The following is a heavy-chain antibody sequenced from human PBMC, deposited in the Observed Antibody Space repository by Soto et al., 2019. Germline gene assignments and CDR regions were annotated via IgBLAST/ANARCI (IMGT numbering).Heavy chain of an antibody. Sequence: SETLSLTCTVSGGSISSYYWSWIRQPPGKGLEWIGYIYYSGSTNYNPSLKSRVTISVDTSKNQFSLKLSSVTAADTAVYYCARELQYLAYYYMHVGGKGTTVTFSS. CDR1: GGSISSYY. J-gene: IGHJ6*03. D-gene: IGHD3-9*01. CDR2: IYYSGST. V-gene: IGHV4-59*01. CDR3: ARELQYLAYYYMHV.